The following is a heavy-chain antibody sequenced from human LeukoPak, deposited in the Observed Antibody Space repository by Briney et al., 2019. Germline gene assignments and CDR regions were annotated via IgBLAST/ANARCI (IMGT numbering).Heavy chain of an antibody. V-gene: IGHV3-30*03. J-gene: IGHJ3*02. CDR2: ISFDGSNK. D-gene: IGHD3-3*01. CDR1: GFTFSSYG. CDR3: ARAQGEWLLNDAFDI. Sequence: GGSLRLSCAASGFTFSSYGMHWVRQAPGKGLEWVAVISFDGSNKYYADSVKGRFTISRDNSKNTLYLQMNSLRAEDTAVYYCARAQGEWLLNDAFDIWGQGTMVTVSS.